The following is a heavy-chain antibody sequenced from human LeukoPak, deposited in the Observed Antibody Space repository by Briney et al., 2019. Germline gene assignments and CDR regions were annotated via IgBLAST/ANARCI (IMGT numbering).Heavy chain of an antibody. J-gene: IGHJ4*02. V-gene: IGHV4-34*01. CDR2: INHSGST. Sequence: SETLSLTCAVYGGSFSGYYWSWIRQPPGKGLEWIGEINHSGSTNYNPSLKSRVTISVDTSKNLFSLKLSSVTAADTAVYYCAGSSIVLRYWGQGTLVTVSS. D-gene: IGHD1-26*01. CDR3: AGSSIVLRY. CDR1: GGSFSGYY.